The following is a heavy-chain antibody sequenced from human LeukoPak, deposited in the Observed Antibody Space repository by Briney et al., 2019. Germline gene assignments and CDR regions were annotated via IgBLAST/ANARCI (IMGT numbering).Heavy chain of an antibody. CDR3: ARVGSGYDLNYYYYMDV. CDR2: IYHSGST. CDR1: GGSISSSNW. Sequence: SGTLSLTCAVSGGSISSSNWWSWVRQPPGKGLEWIGEIYHSGSTNYNPSLKSRVTISVDKSKNQFSLKLSSVTAADTAVYYCARVGSGYDLNYYYYMDVWGKGTTVTVSS. J-gene: IGHJ6*03. D-gene: IGHD5-12*01. V-gene: IGHV4-4*02.